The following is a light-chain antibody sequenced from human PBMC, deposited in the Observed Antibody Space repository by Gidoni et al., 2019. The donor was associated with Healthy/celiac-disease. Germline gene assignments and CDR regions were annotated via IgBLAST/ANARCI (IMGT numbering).Light chain of an antibody. CDR2: AAS. J-gene: IGKJ1*01. CDR1: QSISSY. CDR3: QQSYSTLPA. Sequence: DIQMTQSPSSLSASVGDRVPISCLASQSISSYLNWYQQKPGKAPKLLIYAASSLESGVPSRFSGSGSGTDFTLTISSLQAEDFATYYCQQSYSTLPAFGQGTKVEIK. V-gene: IGKV1-39*01.